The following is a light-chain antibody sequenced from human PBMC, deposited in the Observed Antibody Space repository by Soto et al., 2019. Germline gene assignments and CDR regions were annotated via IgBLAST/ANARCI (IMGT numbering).Light chain of an antibody. CDR1: QTVSSN. V-gene: IGKV3-20*01. Sequence: EIVMTQSPATLSVSPGERATLSCRASQTVSSNLAWYQQKLGQAPRLLIYAASSRATGIPDRFSGSGSGTDFTLTISSLEPEDFAVYYCQQYGSSRTFGQGTK. CDR3: QQYGSSRT. J-gene: IGKJ1*01. CDR2: AAS.